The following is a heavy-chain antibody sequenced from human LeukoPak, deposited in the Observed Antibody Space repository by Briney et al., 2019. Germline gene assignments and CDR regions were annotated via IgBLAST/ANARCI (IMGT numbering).Heavy chain of an antibody. CDR3: ARRGGGNYPYYFDY. V-gene: IGHV4-34*01. D-gene: IGHD3-16*01. CDR1: DESFSGYLSDSY. J-gene: IGHJ4*02. CDR2: IDRHGNT. Sequence: PSETLSLTCAIYDESFSGYLSDSYWSWVRRPPRKGLEWIGEIDRHGNTNYSPSLKSRVTISIQTSKSQFSLNLNSVTDADTAVYYCARRGGGNYPYYFDYWGRGTPVTVSS.